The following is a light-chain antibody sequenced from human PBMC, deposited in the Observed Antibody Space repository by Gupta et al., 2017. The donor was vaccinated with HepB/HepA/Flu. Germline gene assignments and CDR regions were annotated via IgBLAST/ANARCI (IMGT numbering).Light chain of an antibody. CDR3: RQDEPSPRT. J-gene: IGKJ1*01. Sequence: IVMTPSPDSLAVSLGERATINCKSSQSVLYSSNNKNYLAWYQQKPGQPPKLLIYWASTRKSGVPDRFSGSGSGTDFTLTISSLEAEDVAVYYCRQDEPSPRTFGQGTKVEIK. CDR1: QSVLYSSNNKNY. CDR2: WAS. V-gene: IGKV4-1*01.